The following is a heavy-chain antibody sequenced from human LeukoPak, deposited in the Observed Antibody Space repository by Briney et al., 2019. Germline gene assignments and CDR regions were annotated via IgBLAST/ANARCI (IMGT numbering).Heavy chain of an antibody. V-gene: IGHV3-23*01. CDR2: ISGSGGST. Sequence: GGSLRLSCAASGFTFSSYAMSWVRQAPGKGLEWVSAISGSGGSTYYADSVKGRFTISRDNSKNTLYLQMNSQRAEETAVYYCAKDPRGQLPLPNDYWGQGTLVTVSS. D-gene: IGHD2-15*01. CDR1: GFTFSSYA. CDR3: AKDPRGQLPLPNDY. J-gene: IGHJ4*02.